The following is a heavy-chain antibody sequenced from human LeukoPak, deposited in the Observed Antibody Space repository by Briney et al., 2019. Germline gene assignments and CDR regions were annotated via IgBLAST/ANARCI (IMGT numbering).Heavy chain of an antibody. J-gene: IGHJ4*02. V-gene: IGHV1-46*01. D-gene: IGHD2-2*02. CDR1: GYTFTSYY. Sequence: GASVKVSCKASGYTFTSYYMHWVRQAPGQGLEWMGIINPSGGSTSYAQKFQGRVTMTRDTSTSTVYMELSSLRSEDTAVYYCAREIRPVRYCSSTSCYRGGLNWGQGTLVTVSS. CDR3: AREIRPVRYCSSTSCYRGGLN. CDR2: INPSGGST.